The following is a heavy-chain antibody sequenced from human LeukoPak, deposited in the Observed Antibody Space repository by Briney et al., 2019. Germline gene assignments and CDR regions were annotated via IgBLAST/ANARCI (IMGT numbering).Heavy chain of an antibody. CDR3: ARHLVGIAARAQEFDY. J-gene: IGHJ4*02. Sequence: SETLSLTCTVSGGSISSGDFYWSWIRQHPGKGLEWIGYIYYSGSTYYNPSLKSRVTISVDTSKNQFSLKLSSVTAADTAVYYCARHLVGIAARAQEFDYWGQGTLVTVSS. V-gene: IGHV4-30-4*08. D-gene: IGHD6-6*01. CDR2: IYYSGST. CDR1: GGSISSGDFY.